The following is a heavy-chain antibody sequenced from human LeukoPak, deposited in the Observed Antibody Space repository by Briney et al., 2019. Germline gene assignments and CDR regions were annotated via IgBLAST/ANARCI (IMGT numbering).Heavy chain of an antibody. Sequence: GGSLRLSCAASGFTFSSYNMHWVRQAPGKGLEWVAVISYDGSNKYHADSVKGRFTISRDNSKSTLYLQMNSLRPEDTAVYYCARGSSFDYWGQGTLATVSS. J-gene: IGHJ4*02. V-gene: IGHV3-30*03. D-gene: IGHD6-13*01. CDR1: GFTFSSYN. CDR3: ARGSSFDY. CDR2: ISYDGSNK.